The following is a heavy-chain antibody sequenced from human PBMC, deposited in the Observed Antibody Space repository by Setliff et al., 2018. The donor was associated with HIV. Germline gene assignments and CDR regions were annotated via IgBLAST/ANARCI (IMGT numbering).Heavy chain of an antibody. D-gene: IGHD1-26*01. CDR3: ARGPGELGAFDI. J-gene: IGHJ3*02. CDR2: IYTSGST. CDR1: GGSISSGGYY. V-gene: IGHV4-61*02. Sequence: SETLSLTCTVSGGSISSGGYYWSWIRQPAGKGLEWIGRIYTSGSTNYNPSLKSRFTISVDTSKNQYSLKLSSVTAGDTAVYYCARGPGELGAFDIWGQGTLVTVSS.